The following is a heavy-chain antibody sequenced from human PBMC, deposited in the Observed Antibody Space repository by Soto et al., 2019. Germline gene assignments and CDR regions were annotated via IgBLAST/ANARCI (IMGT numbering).Heavy chain of an antibody. CDR1: GGTFSSYA. V-gene: IGHV1-69*10. J-gene: IGHJ6*02. Sequence: ASVKVSCKASGGTFSSYAISWVRQAPGQGLEWMGGIIPILGIANYAQKFQGRVTITADKSTSTAYMELSSLRSEDTAVYYCARTTTVVNRYYYYGMDVWGQGTTVTVSS. CDR2: IIPILGIA. D-gene: IGHD4-17*01. CDR3: ARTTTVVNRYYYYGMDV.